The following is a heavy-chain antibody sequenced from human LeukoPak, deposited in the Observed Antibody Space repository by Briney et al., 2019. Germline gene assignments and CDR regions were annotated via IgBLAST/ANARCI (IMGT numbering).Heavy chain of an antibody. J-gene: IGHJ4*02. CDR3: ARGFAPHDF. CDR2: ISTTGTTI. Sequence: GGSLRLSCAASGFTFSHYEMNWVRQAPGKGLEWVSYISTTGTTIFYADSVKGRFTISRDNAKNSLFLQMHSLRADDTAVYYCARGFAPHDFWGQGTLVTVSS. CDR1: GFTFSHYE. V-gene: IGHV3-48*03.